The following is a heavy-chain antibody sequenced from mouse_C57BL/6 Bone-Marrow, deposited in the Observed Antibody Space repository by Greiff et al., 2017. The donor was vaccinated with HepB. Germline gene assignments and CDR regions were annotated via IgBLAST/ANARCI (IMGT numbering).Heavy chain of an antibody. CDR3: ARDVAYYVDY. CDR2: INPNNGGT. J-gene: IGHJ2*01. Sequence: EVQLQQSGPELVKPGASVKISCKASGYTFTDYYMNWVKQSHGQSLEWIGDINPNNGGTSYNQKFKGKATLTVDKSSSTAYMELRSLTSEDSAVYYCARDVAYYVDYYGQGTTLTVSS. V-gene: IGHV1-26*01. CDR1: GYTFTDYY.